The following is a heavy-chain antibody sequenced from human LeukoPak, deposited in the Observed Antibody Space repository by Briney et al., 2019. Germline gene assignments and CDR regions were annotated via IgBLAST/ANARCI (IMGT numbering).Heavy chain of an antibody. D-gene: IGHD3-22*01. CDR2: ISYDGSNK. CDR3: AKSSQDYYYDISPGSGGNLRDWFDP. J-gene: IGHJ5*02. V-gene: IGHV3-30*18. Sequence: GGSLRLSCAASGFTLSSYGMHWVRQAPGKGLEWVAVISYDGSNKYYADSVKGRFTISRDNSKNTLYLQMNSLRAEDTAVYYCAKSSQDYYYDISPGSGGNLRDWFDPWGQGTLVTVSS. CDR1: GFTLSSYG.